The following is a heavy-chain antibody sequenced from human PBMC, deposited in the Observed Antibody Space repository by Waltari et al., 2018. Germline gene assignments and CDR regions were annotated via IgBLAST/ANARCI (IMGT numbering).Heavy chain of an antibody. CDR1: GYTFTGYY. CDR2: INPNGGGT. Sequence: QVQLVQSGAEVKTPGASVKVSCKTSGYTFTGYYMHWVRQAPGRGFEWMGWINPNGGGTNYAQKFQGTVTMTSDTSISTVYMDLSRLTSDDTAVYYCARDGGWSASDWYWNFDSWGQGTLVTVSS. CDR3: ARDGGWSASDWYWNFDS. D-gene: IGHD6-19*01. V-gene: IGHV1-2*02. J-gene: IGHJ4*02.